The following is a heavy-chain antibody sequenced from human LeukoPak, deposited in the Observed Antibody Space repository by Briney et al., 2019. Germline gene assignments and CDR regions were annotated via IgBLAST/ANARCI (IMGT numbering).Heavy chain of an antibody. D-gene: IGHD1-1*01. J-gene: IGHJ3*02. CDR1: GFSFSIYW. CDR3: ATSYRAAFDIWGQGTMGSYRAGFDI. CDR2: INQDGRET. V-gene: IGHV3-7*01. Sequence: QSGGSLRLSCAASGFSFSIYWMSCFRQAPGRGLEWVANINQDGRETYYMDSVKGRFTISRDNAKNSLCLQMNSLRAEDTAVYYCATSYRAAFDIWGQGTMGSYRAGFDIWGQGTMVTVSS.